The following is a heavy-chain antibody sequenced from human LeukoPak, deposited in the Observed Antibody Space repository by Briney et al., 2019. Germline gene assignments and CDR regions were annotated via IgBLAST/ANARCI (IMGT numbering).Heavy chain of an antibody. CDR2: IYHSGST. CDR1: GYSINSGYY. V-gene: IGHV4-38-2*01. Sequence: SETLSLTCSVSGYSINSGYYWGWVRQPPGKGLEWLGTIYHSGSTYYNPSLKSRVTISVDTSKNQFSLKLSSVTAADTAVYYCARPTDTAMANPIDYWGQGTLVTVSS. CDR3: ARPTDTAMANPIDY. D-gene: IGHD5-18*01. J-gene: IGHJ4*02.